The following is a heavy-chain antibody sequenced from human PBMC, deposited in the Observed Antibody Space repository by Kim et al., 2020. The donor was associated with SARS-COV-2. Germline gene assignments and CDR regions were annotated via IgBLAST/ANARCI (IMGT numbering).Heavy chain of an antibody. V-gene: IGHV3-33*08. CDR3: ARDVSPYGFFDY. D-gene: IGHD4-17*01. CDR2: IWYDGSNK. CDR1: GFTFSSYG. J-gene: IGHJ4*02. Sequence: GGSLRLSCAASGFTFSSYGMHWVRQAPGKGLEWVAVIWYDGSNKYYADSVKGRFTISRDNSKNTLYLQMNSLRAEDTAVYYCARDVSPYGFFDYWGQGTLVTVSS.